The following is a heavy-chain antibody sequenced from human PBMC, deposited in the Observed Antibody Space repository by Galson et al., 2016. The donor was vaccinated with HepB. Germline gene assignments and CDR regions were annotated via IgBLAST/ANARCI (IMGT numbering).Heavy chain of an antibody. CDR1: GFRFSDYW. Sequence: SLRLSCAASGFRFSDYWMIWVRQAPGKGLEWVANMKGDGSDKSYVDSVKGRLTISRDNAKNSLYLQMNSLRVEDTGLYYCAREVSQPGFDSWGQGTLVTVSS. D-gene: IGHD4-11*01. CDR3: AREVSQPGFDS. J-gene: IGHJ5*01. V-gene: IGHV3-7*01. CDR2: MKGDGSDK.